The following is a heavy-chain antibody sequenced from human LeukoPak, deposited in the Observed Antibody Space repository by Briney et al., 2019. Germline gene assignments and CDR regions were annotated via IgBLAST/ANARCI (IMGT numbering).Heavy chain of an antibody. CDR2: IYYSGTT. D-gene: IGHD1-26*01. J-gene: IGHJ4*02. Sequence: SETLSLTCTVSGDSISSYYWTWIRQPPGEGLEWIGYIYYSGTTNYNPSLKSRVTISIDTSRNQFSLKLSSVTAADTAVYYCASGRPLGFDYWGQGTLVTVSS. CDR1: GDSISSYY. CDR3: ASGRPLGFDY. V-gene: IGHV4-59*01.